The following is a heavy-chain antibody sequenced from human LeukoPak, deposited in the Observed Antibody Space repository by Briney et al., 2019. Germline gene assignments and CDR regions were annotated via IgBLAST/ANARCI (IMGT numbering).Heavy chain of an antibody. CDR2: INHSGST. CDR1: GGSFSGYY. Sequence: PSETLYLTCAVYGGSFSGYYWSWIRQPPGKGLEWIGEINHSGSTNYNPSLKSRVTISVDTSKNQFSLKLSSVTAAETAVYNCASVGWGNGNLFDYWGQGTLVTVSS. V-gene: IGHV4-34*01. CDR3: ASVGWGNGNLFDY. J-gene: IGHJ4*02. D-gene: IGHD1-14*01.